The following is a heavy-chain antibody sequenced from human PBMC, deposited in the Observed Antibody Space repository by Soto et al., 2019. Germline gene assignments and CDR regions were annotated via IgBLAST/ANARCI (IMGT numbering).Heavy chain of an antibody. CDR2: IIPIFGTA. D-gene: IGHD3-22*01. J-gene: IGHJ4*02. CDR1: GGTFSSYA. CDR3: ARVPYYYDSSAATGYYFDY. Sequence: GASVKVSCKASGGTFSSYAISWVRQAPGQGLEWMGGIIPIFGTANYAQKFQGRVTITADESTSTAYMELSSLRSEDTAVYYCARVPYYYDSSAATGYYFDYWGQGTLVTVSS. V-gene: IGHV1-69*13.